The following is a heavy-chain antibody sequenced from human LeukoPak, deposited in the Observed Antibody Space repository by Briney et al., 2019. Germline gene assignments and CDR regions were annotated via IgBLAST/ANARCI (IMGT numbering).Heavy chain of an antibody. J-gene: IGHJ4*02. CDR1: GGSISSYY. Sequence: PSETLSLTCTVPGGSISSYYWSWIRQPPGKGLEWIGYIYNSGTTYYNPSLKSRVTISVDTSKNQFSLKLSSVTAADTAMYYCARLYYYESSGYWNYFDYWGQGTLVTVSS. CDR3: ARLYYYESSGYWNYFDY. CDR2: IYNSGTT. V-gene: IGHV4-59*12. D-gene: IGHD3-22*01.